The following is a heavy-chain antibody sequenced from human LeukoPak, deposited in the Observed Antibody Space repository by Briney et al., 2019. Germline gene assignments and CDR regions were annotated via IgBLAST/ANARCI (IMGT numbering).Heavy chain of an antibody. J-gene: IGHJ4*02. V-gene: IGHV3-48*03. CDR2: ISSSGTTK. D-gene: IGHD4-17*01. CDR3: ARASDYGDYGIDY. CDR1: GFTFSGYE. Sequence: GGSLTLSCAASGFTFSGYEMNWVRQAPGKGLEWVSYISSSGTTKYYADSVKGRFTISRDNAKNSLYLQMNSLRAEDTAVYYCARASDYGDYGIDYWGQGTLVTVSS.